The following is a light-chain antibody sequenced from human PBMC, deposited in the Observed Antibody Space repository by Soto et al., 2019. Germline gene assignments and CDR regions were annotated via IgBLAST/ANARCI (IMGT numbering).Light chain of an antibody. CDR3: QKYNSATSYST. V-gene: IGKV1-27*01. CDR1: QGISNY. J-gene: IGKJ3*01. CDR2: AAS. Sequence: DIKMTQSPSSLSASVGDRVTITCRASQGISNYLAWYQQKPGKVPKRLIYAASTLQLGVPSRFSGSGSGTDFTLTISILQPEDVATSYCQKYNSATSYSTFGPGTKVDIK.